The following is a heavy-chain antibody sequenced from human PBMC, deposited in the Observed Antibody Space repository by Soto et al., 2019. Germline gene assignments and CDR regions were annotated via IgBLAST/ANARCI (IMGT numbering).Heavy chain of an antibody. CDR2: VFHSGTT. D-gene: IGHD1-1*01. V-gene: IGHV4-4*02. CDR1: GDSISGTYNW. J-gene: IGHJ5*02. Sequence: PSETLSLTCTVSGDSISGTYNWWTWVRQPAGKGLEWIGEVFHSGTTNYNPSLKSRFSISVDKSKNQFSLNLTSVAAADTAVYYCVRDRRQYNWNDGFDPWGQGTLVTVSS. CDR3: VRDRRQYNWNDGFDP.